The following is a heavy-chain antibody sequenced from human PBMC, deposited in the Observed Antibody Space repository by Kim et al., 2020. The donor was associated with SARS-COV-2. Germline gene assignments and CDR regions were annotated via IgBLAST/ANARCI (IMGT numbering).Heavy chain of an antibody. V-gene: IGHV6-1*01. CDR3: ARESSGWYDY. CDR2: YN. D-gene: IGHD6-19*01. J-gene: IGHJ4*02. Sequence: YNDYAVSVKSRITINPDTSKNQFSLQLNSVTPEDTAVYYCARESSGWYDYWGQGTLVTVSS.